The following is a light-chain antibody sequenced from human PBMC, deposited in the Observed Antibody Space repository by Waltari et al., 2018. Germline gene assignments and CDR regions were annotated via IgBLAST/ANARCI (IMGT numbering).Light chain of an antibody. J-gene: IGKJ1*01. Sequence: DIQMTQSPSTLSASVGNRVTITCRARQSNSCLAWYQQKPGKAPKFLIYEASSLESGVPSRFGGSGSGAEFTLTISSLQPDDFATYYCQQYKSYPRTFGQGTKVEIK. CDR3: QQYKSYPRT. CDR2: EAS. V-gene: IGKV1-5*03. CDR1: QSNSC.